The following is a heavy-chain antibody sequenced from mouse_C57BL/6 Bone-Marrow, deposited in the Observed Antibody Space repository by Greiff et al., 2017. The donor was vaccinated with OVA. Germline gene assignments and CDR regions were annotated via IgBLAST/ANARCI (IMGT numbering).Heavy chain of an antibody. J-gene: IGHJ1*03. D-gene: IGHD1-1*01. Sequence: EVKLVESGGGLVKPGGSLKLSCAASGFTFSDYGMHWVRQAPEKGLEWVAYISSGSSTIYYADTVKGRFTISRDNAKNTLFLQMTSLRSEDTAMYYCANLYYYSWYFDVWGTGTTVTVSS. CDR1: GFTFSDYG. V-gene: IGHV5-17*01. CDR2: ISSGSSTI. CDR3: ANLYYYSWYFDV.